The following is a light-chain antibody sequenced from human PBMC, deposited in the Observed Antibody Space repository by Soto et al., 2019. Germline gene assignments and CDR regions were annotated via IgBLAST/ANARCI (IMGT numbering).Light chain of an antibody. CDR1: QSVSSNY. CDR3: QQYGSSPLYT. CDR2: GAS. V-gene: IGKV3-20*01. Sequence: IVLTQSPGTLSLSPGERATLSCRASQSVSSNYLAWYQHRPGQAPRLLIYGASTRATDIPDRFSGSGSGTDFTLTISRLEPEDFAVYYCQQYGSSPLYTFGQGTKVDIK. J-gene: IGKJ2*01.